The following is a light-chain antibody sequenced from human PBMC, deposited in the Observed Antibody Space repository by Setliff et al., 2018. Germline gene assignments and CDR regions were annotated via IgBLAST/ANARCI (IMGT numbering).Light chain of an antibody. Sequence: VLTQPPSASGTPGQRVTTSCSGSSSNIGSKTVNWYQQLPGTAPKLLMSQNSQRPSGVPDRFSGSKSGTSASLAISGLQSEDEADYYCSTWDDSLNSVVFGGGTK. J-gene: IGLJ2*01. CDR2: QNS. CDR1: SSNIGSKT. CDR3: STWDDSLNSVV. V-gene: IGLV1-44*01.